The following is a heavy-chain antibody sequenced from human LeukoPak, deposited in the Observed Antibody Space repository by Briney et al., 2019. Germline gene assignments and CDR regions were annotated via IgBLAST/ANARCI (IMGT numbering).Heavy chain of an antibody. D-gene: IGHD6-13*01. CDR3: AKAPGVSVAAADTGMFDY. CDR2: ISGSGGST. J-gene: IGHJ4*02. V-gene: IGHV3-23*01. CDR1: GFTFSSYA. Sequence: SGGSLRLSCAASGFTFSSYAMSWVRQAPGKGLEWVSVISGSGGSTYYADSVKGRFTISRDNYKNTLYLQMKGLRAEDTAVYYCAKAPGVSVAAADTGMFDYWGQGTLVTVSS.